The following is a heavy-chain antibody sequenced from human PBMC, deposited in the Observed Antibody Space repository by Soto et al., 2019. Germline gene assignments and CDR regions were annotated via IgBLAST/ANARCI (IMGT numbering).Heavy chain of an antibody. V-gene: IGHV2-26*01. Sequence: QVTLKESGPVLVKPTETLTLTCTVSGFSLSNARMGVSWIRQPPGEALEWLAPIFSNDEKFYGTSLKSRLTISKDTAKSPVVLTMTNIDPLDTATYSWAQIDANLYYYAYWGQGTLGPVFS. CDR2: IFSNDEK. J-gene: IGHJ4*02. CDR1: GFSLSNARMG. CDR3: AQIDANLYYYAY.